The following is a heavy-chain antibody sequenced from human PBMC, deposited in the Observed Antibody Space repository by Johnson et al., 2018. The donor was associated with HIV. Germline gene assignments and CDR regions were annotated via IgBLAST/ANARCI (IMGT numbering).Heavy chain of an antibody. CDR1: GFTVSSNY. D-gene: IGHD3-22*01. J-gene: IGHJ3*02. CDR2: ISSSGSTI. Sequence: VQLVESGGGLVQPGGSLRLSCAASGFTVSSNYMSWVRQAPGKGLEWVSYISSSGSTIYYADSVKGRFTISRDNAKNSLYLQMNSLRAEDTAVYYCARVGIYYDSIEDAFDIWGQGTMVTVSS. CDR3: ARVGIYYDSIEDAFDI. V-gene: IGHV3-11*04.